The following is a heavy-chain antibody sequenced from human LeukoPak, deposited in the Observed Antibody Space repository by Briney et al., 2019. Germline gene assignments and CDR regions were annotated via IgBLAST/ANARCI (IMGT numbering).Heavy chain of an antibody. Sequence: SETLSLTCTVSGDSINSGAYGWSWIRQPPGKGLEWIGDIYHSGISSYSPSLKSRVTISVDSSKNHFSLRLTSVTAADTAVYFCARDLRGSDSATCYRWFDPWGQGTLVIVSS. J-gene: IGHJ5*02. CDR2: IYHSGIS. V-gene: IGHV4-30-2*01. D-gene: IGHD2-2*01. CDR1: GDSINSGAYG. CDR3: ARDLRGSDSATCYRWFDP.